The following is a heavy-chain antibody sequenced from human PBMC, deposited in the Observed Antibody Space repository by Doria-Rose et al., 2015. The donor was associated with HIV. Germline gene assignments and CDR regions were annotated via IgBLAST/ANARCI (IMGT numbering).Heavy chain of an antibody. V-gene: IGHV2-26*01. CDR3: ARIKSSRWYHKYYFDF. J-gene: IGHJ4*02. Sequence: QESGPVLVKPTETLALTCTVSGVSLSSPGMGVSWIRQPPGKALEWLANIFSDDERSYNTSLERRLTHSRGTSKSQVVLTMTDMDPVDTATYYCARIKSSRWYHKYYFDFWGQGTLVIVSA. CDR1: GVSLSSPGMG. CDR2: IFSDDER. D-gene: IGHD6-13*01.